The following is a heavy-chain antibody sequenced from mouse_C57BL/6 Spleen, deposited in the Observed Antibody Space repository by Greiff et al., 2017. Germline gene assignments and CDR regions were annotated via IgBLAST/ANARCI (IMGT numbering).Heavy chain of an antibody. D-gene: IGHD2-3*01. Sequence: VKLMESGAELVRPGTSVKVSCKASGYAFTNYLIEWVKQRPGQGLEWIGVINPGSGGTNYNEKFKGKATLTADKSSSTAYMQLSSLTSEDSAVYFCARGMGNLDYWGQGTTLTVSS. CDR1: GYAFTNYL. J-gene: IGHJ2*01. V-gene: IGHV1-54*01. CDR2: INPGSGGT. CDR3: ARGMGNLDY.